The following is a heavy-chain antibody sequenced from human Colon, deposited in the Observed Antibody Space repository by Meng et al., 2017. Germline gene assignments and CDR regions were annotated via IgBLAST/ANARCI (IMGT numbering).Heavy chain of an antibody. D-gene: IGHD6-19*01. Sequence: QVQRQEPGPGLVGPSGTLSLTCEVSGGSISSSQWWSWVRQPPGKGLEWIGQIYLGGSPAYSPSLESRITMSVDKSNNQFSLRLRSVTAADTAVYYCARHGGWHFDYWGQGTLVTVSS. CDR1: GGSISSSQW. J-gene: IGHJ4*02. V-gene: IGHV4-4*02. CDR2: IYLGGSP. CDR3: ARHGGWHFDY.